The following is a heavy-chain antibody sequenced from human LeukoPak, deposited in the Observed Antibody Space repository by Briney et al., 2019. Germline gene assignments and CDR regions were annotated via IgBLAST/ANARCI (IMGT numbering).Heavy chain of an antibody. J-gene: IGHJ3*02. CDR2: IYYSGST. CDR3: ALVEMATDAFDI. V-gene: IGHV4-39*07. D-gene: IGHD5-24*01. Sequence: PSETLSLTCTVSGGSISSSSDYWGWIRQPPGKGLEWIGSIYYSGSTSSNPSLKSRVTMTIDTSKNQFSLKLSSVTAADTAVYYCALVEMATDAFDIWGQGTMVTVSS. CDR1: GGSISSSSDY.